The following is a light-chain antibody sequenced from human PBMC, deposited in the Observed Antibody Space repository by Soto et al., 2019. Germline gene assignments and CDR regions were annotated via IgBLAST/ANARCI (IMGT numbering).Light chain of an antibody. V-gene: IGLV2-14*01. J-gene: IGLJ1*01. CDR1: SSDVGVYNY. CDR3: SSYTSSSTPYV. Sequence: QSALTQPASVSGSPGQSITISCTGTSSDVGVYNYVSWYKQHPGKVPKLMIYDVSNRPSGVSNRFSGSKSGNTASLTISGLQAEDEADYYCSSYTSSSTPYVFGTGTKVTVL. CDR2: DVS.